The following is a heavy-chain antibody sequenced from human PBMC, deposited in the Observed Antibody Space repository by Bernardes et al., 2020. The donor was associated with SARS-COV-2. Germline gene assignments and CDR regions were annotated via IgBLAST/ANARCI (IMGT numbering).Heavy chain of an antibody. CDR3: ARGGRRGWFDP. V-gene: IGHV1-18*01. CDR1: GYTFTSYG. J-gene: IGHJ5*02. Sequence: ASVKVSCKASGYTFTSYGITWVRQAPGQGLEWMGWISAFNGNTNYAQKFQGRVTMTTDTSTSRAYMELRSLRSDDTAVYYWARGGRRGWFDPWGQGTLVTVSS. D-gene: IGHD3-10*01. CDR2: ISAFNGNT.